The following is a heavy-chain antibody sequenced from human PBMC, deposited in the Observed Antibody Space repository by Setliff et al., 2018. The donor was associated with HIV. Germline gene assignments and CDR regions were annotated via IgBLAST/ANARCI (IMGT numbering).Heavy chain of an antibody. CDR3: ARATVSSPGYSSGWYVY. D-gene: IGHD6-19*01. J-gene: IGHJ4*02. CDR2: IYSDGRT. V-gene: IGHV3-53*01. CDR1: GFTLSSSH. Sequence: GGSLRLSCAASGFTLSSSHMTWVRQAPGRGLEWVSFIYSDGRTHYADSVKGRFTISRDNAKNSLYLQMNSLRAEDTAVYYCARATVSSPGYSSGWYVYWGQGTLVTVSS.